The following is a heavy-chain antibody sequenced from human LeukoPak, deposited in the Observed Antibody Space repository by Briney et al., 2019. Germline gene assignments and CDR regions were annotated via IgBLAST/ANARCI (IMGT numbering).Heavy chain of an antibody. J-gene: IGHJ6*02. CDR1: GFTFSSYA. CDR3: ARGGYFDILTGYYQTQYYYPMDV. Sequence: GGSLRLSCAASGFTFSSYAVHWVRQAPGKGLEWVAVTSYDGGTKYYADSVKGRFTISRENSKNTLYLEMNSLRAEDTAVYYCARGGYFDILTGYYQTQYYYPMDVWGRGTTVTVSS. CDR2: TSYDGGTK. D-gene: IGHD3-9*01. V-gene: IGHV3-30*04.